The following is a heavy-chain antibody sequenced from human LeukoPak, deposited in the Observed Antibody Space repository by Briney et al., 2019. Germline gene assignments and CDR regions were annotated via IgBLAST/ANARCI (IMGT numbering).Heavy chain of an antibody. CDR2: IYTSGST. V-gene: IGHV4-61*02. CDR3: ARSPTFSQLLYYYYYMDV. D-gene: IGHD2-2*01. Sequence: SETLSLTCIVSGGSISSGSYYWSWIRQPAGKGLEWIGRIYTSGSTNYNPSLKSRVTISVDTSKNQFSLKLSSVTAADTAVYYCARSPTFSQLLYYYYYMDVWGKGTTVTVSS. CDR1: GGSISSGSYY. J-gene: IGHJ6*03.